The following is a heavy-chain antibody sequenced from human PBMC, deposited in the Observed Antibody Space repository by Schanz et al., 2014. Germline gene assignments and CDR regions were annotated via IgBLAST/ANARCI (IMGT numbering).Heavy chain of an antibody. CDR1: GYTFTDYH. V-gene: IGHV1-2*06. Sequence: QVQLVQSGAEVKKPGASVKVSCKSSGYTFTDYHIHWVRQAPGQGLEYMGRINPNSGGTNFAQKFQGRVTMTRDTSISTVYMELSRLRSDDTAVYYCAREGTVIRGLSGWCAPWGQGTLVTVSS. CDR3: AREGTVIRGLSGWCAP. D-gene: IGHD3-10*01. J-gene: IGHJ5*02. CDR2: INPNSGGT.